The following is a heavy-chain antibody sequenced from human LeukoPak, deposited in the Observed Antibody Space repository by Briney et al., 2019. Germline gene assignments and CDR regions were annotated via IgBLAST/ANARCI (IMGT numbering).Heavy chain of an antibody. J-gene: IGHJ4*02. D-gene: IGHD2-15*01. V-gene: IGHV5-51*01. CDR3: VRRTCSGGRCYFDY. CDR2: IYPGKSET. Sequence: GESLKISCQGSGYSFTNYWIGWVRQMPGKGLEWMGIIYPGKSETRYSPSFQGQVTISADKSISTAYLQWNSLRASDSAMYYCVRRTCSGGRCYFDYWGQGILVTVSS. CDR1: GYSFTNYW.